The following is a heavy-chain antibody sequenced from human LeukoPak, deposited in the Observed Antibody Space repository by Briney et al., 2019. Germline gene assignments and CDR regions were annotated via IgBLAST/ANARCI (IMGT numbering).Heavy chain of an antibody. CDR1: GGTFSSYA. CDR3: ARRGYSYGSLDY. CDR2: IIPILGIA. D-gene: IGHD5-18*01. J-gene: IGHJ4*02. Sequence: SVKVSCKASGGTFSSYAISWVRQAPGQGLEWMGRIIPILGIANYAQKFQGRVTITAGKSTSTAYMELSSLRSEDTAVYYCARRGYSYGSLDYWGQGTLVTVSS. V-gene: IGHV1-69*04.